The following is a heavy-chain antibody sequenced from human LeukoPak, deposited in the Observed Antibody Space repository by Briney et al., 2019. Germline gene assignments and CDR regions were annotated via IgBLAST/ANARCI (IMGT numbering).Heavy chain of an antibody. CDR3: ATTGTNADYYYYGMDV. D-gene: IGHD1-1*01. J-gene: IGHJ6*04. V-gene: IGHV1-2*04. Sequence: ASVKVSCKASGYTFTGYYMHWVRQAPGQGLEWMGWINPNSGGTNYAQKFQGWVTMTRDTSISTAYMELSRLRSDDTAVYYCATTGTNADYYYYGMDVWGKGTTVTVSS. CDR2: INPNSGGT. CDR1: GYTFTGYY.